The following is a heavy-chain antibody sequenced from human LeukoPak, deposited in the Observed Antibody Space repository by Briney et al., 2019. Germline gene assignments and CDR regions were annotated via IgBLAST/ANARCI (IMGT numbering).Heavy chain of an antibody. D-gene: IGHD3-16*01. CDR2: MNPNSGNT. J-gene: IGHJ3*02. CDR1: GYIFTNYD. V-gene: IGHV1-8*01. Sequence: ASVKVSCKTSGYIFTNYDINWVRQAPGQGLEWMGWMNPNSGNTGYAQKFQGRVTMTRDTSISTAYMELSSLRSEDTAVYYCARGPLSLYGPDAFDIWGQGTMVTVSS. CDR3: ARGPLSLYGPDAFDI.